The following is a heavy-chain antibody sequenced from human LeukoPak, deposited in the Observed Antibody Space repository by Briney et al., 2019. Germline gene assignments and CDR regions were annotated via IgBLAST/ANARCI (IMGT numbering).Heavy chain of an antibody. V-gene: IGHV4-34*01. CDR3: ARGGSYPTRNDY. J-gene: IGHJ4*02. D-gene: IGHD1-26*01. Sequence: SETLSLTCSIYGGPLNGYYWSWIRQPPGKGLEWIGEINHSGTTNYNPSLESRVTRSVDTSKNQFSLKLSSMTAADTAVYYCARGGSYPTRNDYWGQGTLVTVSS. CDR1: GGPLNGYY. CDR2: INHSGTT.